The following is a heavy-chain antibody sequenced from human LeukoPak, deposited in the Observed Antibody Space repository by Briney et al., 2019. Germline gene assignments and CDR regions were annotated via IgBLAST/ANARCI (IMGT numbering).Heavy chain of an antibody. V-gene: IGHV4-30-2*01. D-gene: IGHD3-10*01. CDR2: IYHSGST. CDR1: GGSISSGGYY. Sequence: PSRTLSLTCTVSGGSISSGGYYWSWIRQPPGKGLEWIGYIYHSGSTYYNPSLKSRVTISVDRSKNQFSLKLSSVTAADTAVYYCARKSPNYYGSGSLFQSTYYFDYWGQGTLVTVSS. CDR3: ARKSPNYYGSGSLFQSTYYFDY. J-gene: IGHJ4*02.